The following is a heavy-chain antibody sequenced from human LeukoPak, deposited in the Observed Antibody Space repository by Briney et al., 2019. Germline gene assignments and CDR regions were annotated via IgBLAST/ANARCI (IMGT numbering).Heavy chain of an antibody. J-gene: IGHJ4*02. CDR3: DGDTSTGGLFDY. CDR2: ISSSSNTI. V-gene: IGHV3-48*02. Sequence: GGSLRLSCAASGFSFSSYSMNWVRQAPGKGLEWVSYISSSSNTIYYADSVKGRFTISRDNAKNSLYLQMNRLRDEDTALYYFDGDTSTGGLFDYWGQGTLVTVSS. D-gene: IGHD5-18*01. CDR1: GFSFSSYS.